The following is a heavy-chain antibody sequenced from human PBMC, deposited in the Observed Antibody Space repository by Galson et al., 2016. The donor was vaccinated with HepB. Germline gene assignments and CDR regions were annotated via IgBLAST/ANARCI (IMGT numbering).Heavy chain of an antibody. J-gene: IGHJ4*02. V-gene: IGHV4-34*01. CDR3: ATTSLYHWNEYGVDF. D-gene: IGHD3-16*02. CDR2: INHSGAT. CDR1: GGSFSGYY. Sequence: SETLSLTCAVYGGSFSGYYWSWIRQPPGKGLEWVGEINHSGATNYTPSLKSRVTISVDTSKNHFSLPLSSVTAADAAVYYCATTSLYHWNEYGVDFWGQGTLVTVSS.